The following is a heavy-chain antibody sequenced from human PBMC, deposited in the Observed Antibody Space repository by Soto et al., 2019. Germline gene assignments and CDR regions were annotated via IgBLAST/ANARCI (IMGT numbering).Heavy chain of an antibody. Sequence: QVQLVESGGGVVQPGRSLRLSCAASGFSFSSYGMLWVRQAPGKGLEWVARIWSDGSKKYYADSVEGRFTICRDNSKNTLYLQMNSLRAEDTAVYYCAAAFGEEWGHGTLVTVSS. V-gene: IGHV3-33*01. D-gene: IGHD3-16*01. CDR2: IWSDGSKK. CDR1: GFSFSSYG. J-gene: IGHJ4*01. CDR3: AAAFGEE.